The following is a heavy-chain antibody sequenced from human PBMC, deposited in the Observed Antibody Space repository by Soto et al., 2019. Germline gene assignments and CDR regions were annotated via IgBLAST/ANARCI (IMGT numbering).Heavy chain of an antibody. CDR3: ARGDSGYYDSSGYYSY. J-gene: IGHJ4*02. D-gene: IGHD3-22*01. Sequence: QVQLQESGPGLVKPSQTLSLTCTVSGGSISSGGYYWSWIRQHPGKGLEWIGYIYYSGSTYYNPSLTSRVTIAVDTSKNQSSLKLSSVTAADTAVYYTARGDSGYYDSSGYYSYWGQGTRVTVSS. CDR2: IYYSGST. V-gene: IGHV4-31*03. CDR1: GGSISSGGYY.